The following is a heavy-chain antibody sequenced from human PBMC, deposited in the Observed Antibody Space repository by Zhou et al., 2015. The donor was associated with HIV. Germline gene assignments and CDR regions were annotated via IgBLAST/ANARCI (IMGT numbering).Heavy chain of an antibody. CDR1: GGTFNNYA. D-gene: IGHD3-3*01. J-gene: IGHJ5*02. Sequence: QVELVQSGAEVKKPGSSVKVSCKASGGTFNNYAISWVRQAPGQGLEWMGAIIPISGTANYAQKFQGRVTITADRFTSTAYMELRSLRSEDTAVYYCARHRSLAWGQGTLVIVSP. V-gene: IGHV1-69*06. CDR2: IIPISGTA. CDR3: ARHRSLA.